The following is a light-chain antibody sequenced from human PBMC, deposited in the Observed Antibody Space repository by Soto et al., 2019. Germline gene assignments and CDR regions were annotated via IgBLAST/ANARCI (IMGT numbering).Light chain of an antibody. V-gene: IGKV1-5*03. CDR1: QTISSW. Sequence: ILMTQAPATLSGSVGDRVSITCRASQTISSWLAWYQQKPGKAPKLLIYKASTLKSGVPSRFSGSGSGTEFTLTIGSLQPDDFATYYCQHYNSYSEAFGQGTKV. CDR3: QHYNSYSEA. J-gene: IGKJ1*01. CDR2: KAS.